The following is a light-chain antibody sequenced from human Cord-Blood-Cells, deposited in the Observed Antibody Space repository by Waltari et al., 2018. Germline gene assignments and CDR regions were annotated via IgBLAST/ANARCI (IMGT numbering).Light chain of an antibody. CDR3: SSYTSSSTWV. Sequence: QPALTQPASVSGSPGQSITISCPGTSSDVGGYNYVSWYHQHPGKAPKLMIYDVSNRPAGVSNRFSGSKSGNTASLTISGLQAEDEADYYCSSYTSSSTWVFGGGTKLTVL. V-gene: IGLV2-14*01. CDR2: DVS. CDR1: SSDVGGYNY. J-gene: IGLJ3*02.